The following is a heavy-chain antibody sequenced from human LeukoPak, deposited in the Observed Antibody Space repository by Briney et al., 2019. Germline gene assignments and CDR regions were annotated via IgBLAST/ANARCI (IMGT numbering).Heavy chain of an antibody. CDR3: ARAIVFTSSFDY. Sequence: GRSLRLSCAASGFTFSSYAMHWVRQAPGKGLERVAVISYDGSNKYYADSVKGRFTISRDNSKNTLYLQMNSLRAEDTAVYYCARAIVFTSSFDYWGQGTLVTVSS. D-gene: IGHD1-26*01. V-gene: IGHV3-30-3*01. J-gene: IGHJ4*02. CDR2: ISYDGSNK. CDR1: GFTFSSYA.